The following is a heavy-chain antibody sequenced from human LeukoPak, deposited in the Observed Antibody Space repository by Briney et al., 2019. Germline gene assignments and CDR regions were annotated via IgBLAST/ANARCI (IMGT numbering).Heavy chain of an antibody. CDR3: ARVRDAYNYFHY. CDR1: GFTFSSYS. Sequence: GRSLRLSCAASGFTFSSYSMNWVRQAPGKGLEWISYISSSSGSIYYVDSVKGRFIISRDNAKNSLYLQMNSLRAEDTAVYYCARVRDAYNYFHYWGQGTLVTVSS. CDR2: ISSSSGSI. V-gene: IGHV3-48*01. D-gene: IGHD1-14*01. J-gene: IGHJ4*02.